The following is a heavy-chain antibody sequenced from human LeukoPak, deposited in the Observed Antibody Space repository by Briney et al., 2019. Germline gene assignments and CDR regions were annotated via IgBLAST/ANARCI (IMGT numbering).Heavy chain of an antibody. CDR2: INPDGSSS. J-gene: IGHJ4*02. D-gene: IGHD4-17*01. V-gene: IGHV3-74*01. CDR3: VRQAVSGDSGIAY. CDR1: GSTFSNYW. Sequence: PGRSLRLSCAASGSTFSNYWMHWVRQAPGKGLEWVSRINPDGSSSNYADSVKGRFTMSRDNAKRMVYLQRDGLRAEDTAVFSCVRQAVSGDSGIAYWGRGVLVTVSS.